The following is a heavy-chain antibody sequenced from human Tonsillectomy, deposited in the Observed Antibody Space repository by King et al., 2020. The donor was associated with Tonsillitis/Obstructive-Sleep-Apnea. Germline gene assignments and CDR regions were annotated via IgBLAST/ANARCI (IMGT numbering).Heavy chain of an antibody. CDR2: ISGSGGST. CDR3: AKDGVGGGYFSFDY. J-gene: IGHJ4*02. CDR1: GFTFSSYA. Sequence: DVQLVESGGGLVQPGGSLRLSCAASGFTFSSYAMSWVRQAPGKGLEWVSVISGSGGSTYYADSVKGRFTISRDNSKNTLYLQMNSLRAEDTAVYFCAKDGVGGGYFSFDYWGQGPLVTVS. D-gene: IGHD1-26*01. V-gene: IGHV3-23*04.